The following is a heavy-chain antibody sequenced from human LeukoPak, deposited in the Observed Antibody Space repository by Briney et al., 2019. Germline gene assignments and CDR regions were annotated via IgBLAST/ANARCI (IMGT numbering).Heavy chain of an antibody. V-gene: IGHV3-74*01. CDR1: GFTLSNYC. J-gene: IGHJ3*02. Sequence: PGGSLRLSCAASGFTLSNYCMHWVRQTPGKGLVWVSRISGDEIWTSYADSVKGRFIISRDNAKNTVYLQMSSLRTEDTAVYYCAREYNSGPKQTDAFDIWGQGTMVTVSS. CDR3: AREYNSGPKQTDAFDI. CDR2: ISGDEIWT. D-gene: IGHD3-22*01.